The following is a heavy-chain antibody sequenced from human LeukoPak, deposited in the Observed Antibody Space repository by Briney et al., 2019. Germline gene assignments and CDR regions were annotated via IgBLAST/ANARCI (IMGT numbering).Heavy chain of an antibody. J-gene: IGHJ5*02. CDR3: ARGLTMVRETVNWFDP. CDR2: IYYSGST. V-gene: IGHV4-59*01. D-gene: IGHD3-10*01. CDR1: GGSISSYY. Sequence: PSETLSLTCTVSGGSISSYYWSWIRQPPGKGPEWIGYIYYSGSTNYNPSLKSRVTISVDTSKNQFSLKLSSVTAADTAVYYCARGLTMVRETVNWFDPWGQGTLVTVSS.